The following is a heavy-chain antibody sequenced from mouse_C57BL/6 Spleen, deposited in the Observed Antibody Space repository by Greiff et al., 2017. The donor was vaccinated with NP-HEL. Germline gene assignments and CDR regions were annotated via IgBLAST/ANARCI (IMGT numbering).Heavy chain of an antibody. Sequence: QVQLKESGPELVKPGASVKISCKASGYAFSSSWMNWVKQRPGKGLEWIGRIYPGDGDTNYNGKFKGKATLTADKSSSTAYMQLSSLTSEDSAVYCCARLLPYYDAMDYWGQGTSVTVSS. D-gene: IGHD1-1*01. J-gene: IGHJ4*01. CDR2: IYPGDGDT. CDR1: GYAFSSSW. CDR3: ARLLPYYDAMDY. V-gene: IGHV1-82*01.